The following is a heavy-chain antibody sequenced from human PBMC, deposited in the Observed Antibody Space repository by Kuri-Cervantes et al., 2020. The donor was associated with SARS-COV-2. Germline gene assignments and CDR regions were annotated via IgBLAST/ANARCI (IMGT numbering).Heavy chain of an antibody. Sequence: GSLRLSCTVSGGSISSHYWSWIRQPAGKGLEWIGRIYTSGSTNYNPSLKSRVTMSVDTSKNQFSLKLSSVTAADTAVYYCTRDDFWSGYYVYWGQGTLVTVSS. V-gene: IGHV4-4*07. CDR1: GGSISSHY. CDR2: IYTSGST. J-gene: IGHJ4*02. CDR3: TRDDFWSGYYVY. D-gene: IGHD3-3*01.